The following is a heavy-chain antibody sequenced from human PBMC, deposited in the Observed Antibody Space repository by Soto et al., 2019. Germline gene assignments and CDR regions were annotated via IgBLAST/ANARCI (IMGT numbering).Heavy chain of an antibody. CDR2: SSNSGTFT. D-gene: IGHD3-10*02. Sequence: QVQLVESGGGLVKPGGSLRLTCAASGFSISDDYMSWIRQAPGKRLEWVSYSSNSGTFTKYADSVKGRFSISRDNAKNSLYLEINSLRGEDTAIYYCARSGDNYNVLDYWGQGTPVTVSS. V-gene: IGHV3-11*05. J-gene: IGHJ4*02. CDR1: GFSISDDY. CDR3: ARSGDNYNVLDY.